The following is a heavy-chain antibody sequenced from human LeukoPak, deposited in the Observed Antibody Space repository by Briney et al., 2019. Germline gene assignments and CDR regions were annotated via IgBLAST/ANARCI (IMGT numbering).Heavy chain of an antibody. D-gene: IGHD2-2*02. CDR2: ISSSSSYI. J-gene: IGHJ3*02. CDR3: ARANTFHDAFDI. V-gene: IGHV3-21*01. Sequence: GGSLRLSCAASGFTLTMVGMNWVRQAPGKGLEWVSSISSSSSYIYYADSVKGRFTISRDNAKNSLYLQMNSLRAEDTAVYYCARANTFHDAFDIWGQGTMVTVSS. CDR1: GFTLTMVG.